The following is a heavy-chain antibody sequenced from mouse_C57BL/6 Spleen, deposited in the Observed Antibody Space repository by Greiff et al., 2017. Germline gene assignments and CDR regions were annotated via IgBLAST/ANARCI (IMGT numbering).Heavy chain of an antibody. CDR2: IDPANGNT. V-gene: IGHV14-3*01. D-gene: IGHD2-1*01. J-gene: IGHJ4*01. CDR3: ARSIYYGSGYYAMDY. Sequence: EVQLQQSVAELVRPGASVKLSCTASGFNIKNTYMHWVKQRPEQGLEWIGRIDPANGNTKYAPKFQGKATITADTASNTAYLQLSSLTTGDTAIYYCARSIYYGSGYYAMDYWGQGTSVTVSS. CDR1: GFNIKNTY.